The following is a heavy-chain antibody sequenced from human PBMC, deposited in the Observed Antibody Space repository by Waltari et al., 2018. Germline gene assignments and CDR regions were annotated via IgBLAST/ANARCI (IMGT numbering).Heavy chain of an antibody. Sequence: EVQLVESGGGLVKPGGSLRLSCAASGFTFSSYSMNWVRQAPGKGLEWGSSISSSSSYIYYTDSVKGRFTISRDNAKNSLYLQMNSLRAEDTAVYYCARDLKGQSGAFDIWGQGTMVTVSS. CDR2: ISSSSSYI. J-gene: IGHJ3*02. D-gene: IGHD6-25*01. CDR1: GFTFSSYS. CDR3: ARDLKGQSGAFDI. V-gene: IGHV3-21*01.